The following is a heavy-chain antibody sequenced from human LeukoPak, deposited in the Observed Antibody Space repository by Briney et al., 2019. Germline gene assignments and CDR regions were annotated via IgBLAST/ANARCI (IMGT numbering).Heavy chain of an antibody. CDR1: GFTFSTYA. J-gene: IGHJ4*02. CDR2: ISTNGDST. D-gene: IGHD2-2*01. V-gene: IGHV3-64*02. Sequence: GGSLRLSCAASGFTFSTYAMHWVRQAPGKGLEYVSAISTNGDSTYYADSVKGRFTISRDNSKNTLFLQMGSLRADDMAVYYCARWGSTSCYDYWGQGALVTVSS. CDR3: ARWGSTSCYDY.